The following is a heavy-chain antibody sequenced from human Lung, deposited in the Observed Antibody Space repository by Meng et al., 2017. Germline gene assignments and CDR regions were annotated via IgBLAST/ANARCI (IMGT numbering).Heavy chain of an antibody. CDR2: IVPDGSGT. CDR3: ARSGYSNGYDY. Sequence: GGSLRLSCVASEFTFSSHWMHWVRQAPGKGLVGVSRIVPDGSGTDFADSVKGRFTISRDNAKNTLYLQMNSLRVEDKAIYYCARSGYSNGYDYWGQGTLVTVSS. CDR1: EFTFSSHW. V-gene: IGHV3-74*01. D-gene: IGHD5-18*01. J-gene: IGHJ4*02.